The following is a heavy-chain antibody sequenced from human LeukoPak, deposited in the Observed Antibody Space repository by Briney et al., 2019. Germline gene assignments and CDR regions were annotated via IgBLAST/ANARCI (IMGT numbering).Heavy chain of an antibody. Sequence: SETLSLTCTVSGGSVSSYYWSWIRQPPGKGLEWIGYIYYSGSTNYNPSLKSRVTISVDTSKNQFSLKLSSVTAADTAVYYCARGGYYYDSSGTIDYWGQGTLVTVSS. D-gene: IGHD3-22*01. CDR3: ARGGYYYDSSGTIDY. V-gene: IGHV4-59*02. CDR1: GGSVSSYY. J-gene: IGHJ4*02. CDR2: IYYSGST.